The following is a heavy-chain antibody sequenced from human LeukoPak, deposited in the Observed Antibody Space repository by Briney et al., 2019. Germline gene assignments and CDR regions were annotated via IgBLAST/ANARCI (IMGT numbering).Heavy chain of an antibody. J-gene: IGHJ4*02. CDR2: VSGSGGST. D-gene: IGHD2-2*01. CDR1: GFTFDDYA. V-gene: IGHV3-23*01. CDR3: AKTPRYCSGTICYAGYFDY. Sequence: GGSLRLSCAASGFTFDDYAMSWVRQAPGKGLEWVSTVSGSGGSTYYADSVKGRFTISRDNSKNTLYLQMNSLRAEDTAVYYCAKTPRYCSGTICYAGYFDYWGQGTLVTVSS.